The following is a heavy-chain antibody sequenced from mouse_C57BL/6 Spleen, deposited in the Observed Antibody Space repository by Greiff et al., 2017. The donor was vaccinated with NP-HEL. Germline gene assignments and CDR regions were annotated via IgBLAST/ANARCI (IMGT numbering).Heavy chain of an antibody. CDR2: SRNKANDYTT. J-gene: IGHJ4*01. Sequence: EVKLVESGGGLVQSGRSLRLSCATSGFTFSDFYMEWVRQAPGKGLEWIAASRNKANDYTTEYSASVKGRFIVSRDTSQSILYLQMNALRAEDTAIYYCARELGKGAMDYWGQGTSVTVSS. V-gene: IGHV7-1*01. D-gene: IGHD4-1*01. CDR1: GFTFSDFY. CDR3: ARELGKGAMDY.